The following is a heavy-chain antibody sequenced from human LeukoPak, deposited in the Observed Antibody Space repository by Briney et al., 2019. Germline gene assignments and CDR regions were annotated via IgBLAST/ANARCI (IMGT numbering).Heavy chain of an antibody. Sequence: GGSLRLSCAASGFTFSSYSMNWVRQAPGKGLEWVSSISSSRSYIYYADSVKGRFTISRDNAKNSLYLQMNSLRAEDTAVYYCARAYYYDSSGLDYWGQGTLVTVSS. D-gene: IGHD3-22*01. CDR1: GFTFSSYS. CDR3: ARAYYYDSSGLDY. V-gene: IGHV3-21*01. CDR2: ISSSRSYI. J-gene: IGHJ4*02.